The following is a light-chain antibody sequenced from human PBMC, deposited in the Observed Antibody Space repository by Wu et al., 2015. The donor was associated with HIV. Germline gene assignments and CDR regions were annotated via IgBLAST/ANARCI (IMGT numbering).Light chain of an antibody. CDR2: DAS. CDR3: QQRSNWPLT. Sequence: EIVLTQSPATLSLSPGERATLSCRASQSVSSYLAWYQQKPGQAPRLLIYDASNRATGIPARFSGSGSGTDFTLTISSLEPEDFAVYYCQQRSNWPLTFGRRDQGGDQT. J-gene: IGKJ4*01. CDR1: QSVSSY. V-gene: IGKV3-11*01.